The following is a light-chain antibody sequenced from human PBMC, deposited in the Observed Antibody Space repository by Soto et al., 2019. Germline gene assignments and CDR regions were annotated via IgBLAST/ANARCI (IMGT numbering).Light chain of an antibody. CDR1: QSVSSN. V-gene: IGKV3-15*01. CDR2: GAS. J-gene: IGKJ2*01. Sequence: EIVRTQSPATLSVSPGERATLSCRASQSVSSNLAWYQQKPGQAPRLLIYGASAKAAGIPARFSGSGSGTEFTLTISSLQSEDFAVYYCQQDNNWPPYTFGQGTKLEIK. CDR3: QQDNNWPPYT.